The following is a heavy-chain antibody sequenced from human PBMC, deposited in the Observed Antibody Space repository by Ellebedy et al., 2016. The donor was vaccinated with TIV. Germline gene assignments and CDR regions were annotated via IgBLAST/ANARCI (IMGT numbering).Heavy chain of an antibody. CDR3: ARHVLPTAELTFDY. V-gene: IGHV3-21*01. Sequence: GESLKISXAASGFTFSSYGMNWVRQAPGKGLEWVSSISSSSSIYYADSVKGRFTISRDNAKNSLYLQMNGLRAEDTAVYYCARHVLPTAELTFDYWGQGTLVTVSS. CDR1: GFTFSSYG. D-gene: IGHD2-2*01. CDR2: ISSSSSI. J-gene: IGHJ4*02.